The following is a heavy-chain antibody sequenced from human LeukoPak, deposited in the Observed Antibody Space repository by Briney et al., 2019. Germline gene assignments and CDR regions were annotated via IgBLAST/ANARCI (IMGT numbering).Heavy chain of an antibody. Sequence: PSETLSLXCAVYGGSFSGYYWSWIRQPPGKGLEWIGEINHSGSTNYNPSLKSRVTISVDTSKNQFSLKLSSVTAADTAVYYCARFGSEAFDIWGQGTMVTVSS. CDR3: ARFGSEAFDI. J-gene: IGHJ3*02. V-gene: IGHV4-34*01. CDR2: INHSGST. D-gene: IGHD2-15*01. CDR1: GGSFSGYY.